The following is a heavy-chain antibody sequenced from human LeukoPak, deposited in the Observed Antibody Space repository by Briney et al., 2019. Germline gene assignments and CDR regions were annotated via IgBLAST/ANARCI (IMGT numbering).Heavy chain of an antibody. Sequence: SSETLSLTCTVSGGSISSYYWSWIRQPPGKGLEWIGYIYYSGSTNYNPSLKSRVTISVDTSKNQFSLKLSSVTAADTAVYYCARGRGYSGYDQGCVGNWGQGTLVTVSS. V-gene: IGHV4-59*01. J-gene: IGHJ4*02. D-gene: IGHD5-12*01. CDR3: ARGRGYSGYDQGCVGN. CDR1: GGSISSYY. CDR2: IYYSGST.